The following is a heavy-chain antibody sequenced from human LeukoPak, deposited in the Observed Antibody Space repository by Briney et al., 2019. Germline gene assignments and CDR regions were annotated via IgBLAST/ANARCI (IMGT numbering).Heavy chain of an antibody. D-gene: IGHD2-21*02. CDR1: GGTFSSYA. J-gene: IGHJ6*03. CDR2: IIPIFGTA. CDR3: ATGAVVTAIYYYYYMDV. V-gene: IGHV1-69*13. Sequence: GASVKVSRKASGGTFSSYAISWVRQAPGQGLEWMGGIIPIFGTANYAQKFQGRVTITADESTSTAYMELSSLRSEDTAVYYCATGAVVTAIYYYYYMDVWGKGTTVTISS.